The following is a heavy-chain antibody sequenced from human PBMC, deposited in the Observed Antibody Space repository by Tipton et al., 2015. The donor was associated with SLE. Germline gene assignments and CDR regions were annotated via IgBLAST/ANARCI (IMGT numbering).Heavy chain of an antibody. D-gene: IGHD5-18*01. CDR1: GGATSSNN. J-gene: IGHJ3*02. CDR2: SYTSGST. V-gene: IGHV4-4*08. Sequence: TLSLTCTVSGGATSSNNWSWIRQPPGKGLEWLGYSYTSGSTNYNPSLKSRVTISVATSRSQLSLKLSSVTAADTAVYYCARDDTGAVGPDAFDIWGQGTMVTVSS. CDR3: ARDDTGAVGPDAFDI.